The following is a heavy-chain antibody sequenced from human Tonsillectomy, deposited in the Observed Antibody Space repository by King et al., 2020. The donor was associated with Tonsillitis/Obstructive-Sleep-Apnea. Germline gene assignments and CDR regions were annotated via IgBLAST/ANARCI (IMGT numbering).Heavy chain of an antibody. V-gene: IGHV3-48*02. CDR2: ISSGSSTT. Sequence: VQLVESGGGLVQPGGSLRLSCAASGFTFSSYAMNWVRQAPGKGLEWVSYISSGSSTTYYADSVKGRFTISRDNAKNSLFLKMSSLRDEDTAVYFCARERGYGSSTSCYADYWGQGTLVTVSS. D-gene: IGHD2-2*01. J-gene: IGHJ4*02. CDR1: GFTFSSYA. CDR3: ARERGYGSSTSCYADY.